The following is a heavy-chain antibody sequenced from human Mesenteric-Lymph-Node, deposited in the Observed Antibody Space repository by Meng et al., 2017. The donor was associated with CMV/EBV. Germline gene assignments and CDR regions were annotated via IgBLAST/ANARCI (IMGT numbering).Heavy chain of an antibody. J-gene: IGHJ5*02. V-gene: IGHV1-8*02. CDR1: GGTFSSYT. CDR3: ARGSHP. CDR2: MNSNSGTT. Sequence: ASVKVSCKASGGTFSSYTISWVRQAPGQGLEWMGWMNSNSGTTGYAQKFQGRVTMTRNSSISTAFMELSSLRAEDTALYYCARGSHPWGQGTLVTVSS.